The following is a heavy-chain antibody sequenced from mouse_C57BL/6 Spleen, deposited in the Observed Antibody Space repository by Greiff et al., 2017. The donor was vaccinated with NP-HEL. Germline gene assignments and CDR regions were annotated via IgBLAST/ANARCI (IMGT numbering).Heavy chain of an antibody. CDR3: ARGYYYGSSYFDY. J-gene: IGHJ2*01. CDR1: GYTFTSYW. D-gene: IGHD1-1*01. V-gene: IGHV1-55*01. CDR2: IYPGSGST. Sequence: VQLQQPGAELVKPGASVKMSCKASGYTFTSYWITWVKQRPGHGLEWIGDIYPGSGSTNYNEKFKSKATLTVDTSSSTAYMQLSSLTSEDSAVYYCARGYYYGSSYFDYWGQGTTLTVSS.